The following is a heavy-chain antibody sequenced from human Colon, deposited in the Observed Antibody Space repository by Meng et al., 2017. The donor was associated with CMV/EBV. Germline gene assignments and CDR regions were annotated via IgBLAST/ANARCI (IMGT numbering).Heavy chain of an antibody. CDR2: VEHDGSV. J-gene: IGHJ4*02. CDR1: GGSITYYY. CDR3: ARGAHYSGNYPRRQYFEY. V-gene: IGHV4-34*01. D-gene: IGHD3-3*01. Sequence: SETLSLTCAVDGGSITYYYWSWIRQTPEKGLEWIGEVEHDGSVKGGASLKGRVIISADASSRRFFLNLTSVTAADSGVYFCARGAHYSGNYPRRQYFEYWGQGTQVTVSS.